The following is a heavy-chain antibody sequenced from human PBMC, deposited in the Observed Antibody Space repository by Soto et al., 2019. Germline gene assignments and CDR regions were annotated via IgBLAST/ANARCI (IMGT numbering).Heavy chain of an antibody. CDR2: LNPTDGTT. V-gene: IGHV1-46*01. J-gene: IGHJ5*02. CDR3: ARAPPNDGWFDP. Sequence: QVQLVQSGTEVKKPGASMKISCKASGFPFTNYYMHWVRQAPGQGLEWMGILNPTDGTTTYAEKFRGRVTMTRDTSTSTVYLELSSLTSEDTAVFYCARAPPNDGWFDPWGQGTLVIVSS. CDR1: GFPFTNYY. D-gene: IGHD1-1*01.